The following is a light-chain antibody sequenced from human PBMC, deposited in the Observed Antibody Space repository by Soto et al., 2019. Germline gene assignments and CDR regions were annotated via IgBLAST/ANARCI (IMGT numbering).Light chain of an antibody. J-gene: IGKJ4*01. CDR1: QSISRT. CDR2: DAS. Sequence: VLTQSPDTLSVSPGERATLPCRASQSISRTLAWYQQKSGQPPRLLIYDASTRATGFPARFSGSGSGTDFTLAISRLEPEDFAVYYCQQFSSYPLTFGGGTKVDIK. V-gene: IGKV3-20*01. CDR3: QQFSSYPLT.